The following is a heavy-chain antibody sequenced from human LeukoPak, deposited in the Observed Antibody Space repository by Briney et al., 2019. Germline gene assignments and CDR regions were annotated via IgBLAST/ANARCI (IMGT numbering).Heavy chain of an antibody. CDR3: ARLYSSPVGGWFDP. D-gene: IGHD6-13*01. CDR1: GYSLTCYW. J-gene: IGHJ5*02. V-gene: IGHV5-51*01. Sequence: GESLKISCKGCGYSLTCYWIGWVRQMPGKGLEWMGIIYPDDSDTRYSPSFQGQVTISADKSISTAYLQWSSLKASDTAMYYCARLYSSPVGGWFDPWGQGTLITVSS. CDR2: IYPDDSDT.